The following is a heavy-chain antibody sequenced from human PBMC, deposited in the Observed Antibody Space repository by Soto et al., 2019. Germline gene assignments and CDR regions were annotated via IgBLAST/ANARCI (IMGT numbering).Heavy chain of an antibody. Sequence: GGSLRLSCAASGFTFSDYYMSWIRQAPGKGLEWVSYISSSSSYTNYADSVKGRFTISRDNARNSLYLQMNSLRAEDTAVYYCASLSKPWELLPLWDYYYGMDVWGQGTTVTVSS. J-gene: IGHJ6*02. CDR3: ASLSKPWELLPLWDYYYGMDV. CDR2: ISSSSSYT. D-gene: IGHD1-26*01. CDR1: GFTFSDYY. V-gene: IGHV3-11*06.